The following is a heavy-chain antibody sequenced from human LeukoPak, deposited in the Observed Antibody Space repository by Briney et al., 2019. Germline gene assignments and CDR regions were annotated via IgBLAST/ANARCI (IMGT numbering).Heavy chain of an antibody. J-gene: IGHJ4*02. D-gene: IGHD3-3*01. CDR1: GFTFSGHA. Sequence: PGGSLRLSCAASGFTFSGHAMNWVRQALGKGLEWVSGISGGGGSVYYADSVKGRFTISRDNSKSTLYLQMNSLRAEDTAVYYCAKSAYYDFWSGYPIWGQGTLVTVSS. CDR2: ISGGGGSV. CDR3: AKSAYYDFWSGYPI. V-gene: IGHV3-23*01.